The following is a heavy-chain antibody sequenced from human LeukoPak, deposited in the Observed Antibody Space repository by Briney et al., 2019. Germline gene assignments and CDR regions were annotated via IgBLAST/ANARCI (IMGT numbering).Heavy chain of an antibody. V-gene: IGHV1-18*01. J-gene: IGHJ1*01. CDR3: ATDLSSSWLEYFQH. Sequence: ASVKVSCKASGYTFTSYGISWVRQAPGQGLEWMGLISAYNGNTNHAQKLQGRVTMTTDTSTSTAYMELSSLRSEDTAVYYCATDLSSSWLEYFQHWGQGTLVTVSS. CDR1: GYTFTSYG. CDR2: ISAYNGNT. D-gene: IGHD6-13*01.